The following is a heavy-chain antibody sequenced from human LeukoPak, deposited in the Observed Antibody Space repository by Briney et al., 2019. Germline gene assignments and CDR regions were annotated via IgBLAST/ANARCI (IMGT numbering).Heavy chain of an antibody. Sequence: SETLSLTCTVSSGSISSYYWSWIRQPAGKGLEWIGRIYTSGSTNYNPSLKSRVTMSVDTSKNQFSLKLSSVTAADTAVYYCARDRIVATLSNYYYYMDVWGKGTTVTISS. V-gene: IGHV4-4*07. CDR3: ARDRIVATLSNYYYYMDV. D-gene: IGHD5-12*01. CDR1: SGSISSYY. J-gene: IGHJ6*03. CDR2: IYTSGST.